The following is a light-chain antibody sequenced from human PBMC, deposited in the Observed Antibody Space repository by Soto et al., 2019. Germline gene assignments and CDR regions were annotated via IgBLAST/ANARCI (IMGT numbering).Light chain of an antibody. J-gene: IGLJ3*02. CDR2: TNT. V-gene: IGLV1-40*01. CDR1: SSNIGATYD. Sequence: LTQPPSVSGAPGQRVTISCTGSSSNIGATYDVHWYQQVPGTAPKLLIYTNTNRPSGVPDRFSGSKSGTSASLAITGLQAEDEADYYCQSYDSSLSGWVFGGGTQLTVL. CDR3: QSYDSSLSGWV.